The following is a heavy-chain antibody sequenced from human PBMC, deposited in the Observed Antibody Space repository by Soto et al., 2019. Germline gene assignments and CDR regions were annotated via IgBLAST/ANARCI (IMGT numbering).Heavy chain of an antibody. CDR3: ARDLIHQGLLGV. V-gene: IGHV3-21*01. CDR2: ISSSSSYI. D-gene: IGHD2-15*01. Sequence: PGGSLRLSCAASGFTFSSYSMNWVRQAPGKGLEWVSSISSSSSYIYYADSVKGRFTISRDNAKNSLYLQMNSLRAEDTAVYYCARDLIHQGLLGVWGKGTTVTVSS. CDR1: GFTFSSYS. J-gene: IGHJ6*04.